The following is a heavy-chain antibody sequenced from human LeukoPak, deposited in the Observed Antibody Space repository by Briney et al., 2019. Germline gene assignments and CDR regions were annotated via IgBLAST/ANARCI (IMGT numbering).Heavy chain of an antibody. J-gene: IGHJ6*03. V-gene: IGHV4-34*01. D-gene: IGHD6-13*01. CDR2: INHSGST. CDR1: GGSFSGYY. Sequence: SETLSLTCAVYGGSFSGYYWSWIRQPPGKGLEWIGEINHSGSTNYNPSLKSRVTISVGTSKNQFSLKLSSVTAADTAVYYCARRLYSSSWPYYYYYYMDVWGKGTTVTISS. CDR3: ARRLYSSSWPYYYYYYMDV.